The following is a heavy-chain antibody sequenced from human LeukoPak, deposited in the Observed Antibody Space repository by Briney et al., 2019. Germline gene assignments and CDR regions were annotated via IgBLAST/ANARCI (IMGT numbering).Heavy chain of an antibody. CDR2: IRSDGSNK. Sequence: GGSLRLSCAASGFTFSSYSMNWVRQAPGKGLEWVAFIRSDGSNKYYADSVKGRFTISRDNSKNTLYLQMTSLRAEDTAVYYCARGPNYDILTGWRKTHNGIDIWGQGTMVTVSS. J-gene: IGHJ3*02. CDR1: GFTFSSYS. D-gene: IGHD3-9*01. CDR3: ARGPNYDILTGWRKTHNGIDI. V-gene: IGHV3-30*02.